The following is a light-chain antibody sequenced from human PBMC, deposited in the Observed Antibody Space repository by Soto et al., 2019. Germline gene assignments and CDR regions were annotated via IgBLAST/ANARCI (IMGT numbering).Light chain of an antibody. CDR2: DAS. Sequence: GDRVIITCRASQVIHKYLAWYQQKPGQAPKLLIFDASALQSGVPSRFSGSGSGTDFTLTISSLQPEDVGNYYCQKYITSPPTFGGGTKVDI. V-gene: IGKV1-27*01. CDR3: QKYITSPPT. CDR1: QVIHKY. J-gene: IGKJ4*01.